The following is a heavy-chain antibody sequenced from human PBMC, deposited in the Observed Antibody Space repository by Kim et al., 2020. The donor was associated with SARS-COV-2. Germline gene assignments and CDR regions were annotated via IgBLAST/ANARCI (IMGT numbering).Heavy chain of an antibody. CDR3: ARGHFWFDP. V-gene: IGHV3-7*01. Sequence: GSEKYYAESLKDRYTISRDNAKNSVFLQMNSLRAEDTAVYYCARGHFWFDPWGQGTLVTVSS. J-gene: IGHJ5*02. CDR2: GSEK.